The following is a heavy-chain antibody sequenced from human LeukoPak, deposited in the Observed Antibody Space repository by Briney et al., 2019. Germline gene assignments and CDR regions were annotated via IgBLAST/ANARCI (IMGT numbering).Heavy chain of an antibody. Sequence: ASVKVSCKASGYTFTSYDINWVRQATGQGLEWMGWMNPNSGNTGYAQKFQGRVTMTRNTSISTAYMELSSLRSEDTAVYYCARALRYCSSTSCYVPYYYYGMDVWGQGTTVTVSS. CDR3: ARALRYCSSTSCYVPYYYYGMDV. CDR2: MNPNSGNT. J-gene: IGHJ6*02. CDR1: GYTFTSYD. V-gene: IGHV1-8*01. D-gene: IGHD2-2*01.